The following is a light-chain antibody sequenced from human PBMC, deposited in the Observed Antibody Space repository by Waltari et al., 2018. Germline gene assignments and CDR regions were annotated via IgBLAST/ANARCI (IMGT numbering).Light chain of an antibody. Sequence: LTQSTGTLSLFPGERATLSCRARQHISGSWLTWYQRKPGQAPRLLIYGASSRATGIPVRFSGSGSGTDFTLTISRLEPEDSAVYYCQQYDDSSVTFGGGTKVEVK. CDR2: GAS. J-gene: IGKJ4*01. CDR3: QQYDDSSVT. CDR1: QHISGSW. V-gene: IGKV3-20*01.